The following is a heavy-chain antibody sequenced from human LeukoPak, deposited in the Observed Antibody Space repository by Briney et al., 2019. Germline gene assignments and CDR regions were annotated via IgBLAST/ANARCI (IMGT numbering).Heavy chain of an antibody. J-gene: IGHJ6*03. CDR1: GGSISSYY. Sequence: SETLSLTCTVSGGSISSYYWSWIRQPPGKGLEWIGYIYYSGSTNYNPSLKSRVTISVDTSKNQFSLKLSSVTAADTAVYYCARGGAAGYYYYYMDVWGKGTTVTISS. CDR3: ARGGAAGYYYYYMDV. V-gene: IGHV4-59*01. CDR2: IYYSGST. D-gene: IGHD3-16*01.